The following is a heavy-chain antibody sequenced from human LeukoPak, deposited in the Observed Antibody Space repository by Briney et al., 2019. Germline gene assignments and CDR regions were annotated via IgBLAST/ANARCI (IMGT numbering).Heavy chain of an antibody. CDR1: GGSISSGPYY. D-gene: IGHD6-13*01. CDR2: IYTSGST. V-gene: IGHV4-61*02. CDR3: ARRVSGSSSWYPFDY. Sequence: SETLSLTCTVSGGSISSGPYYWNWIRQPAGKGLEWIGRIYTSGSTNYNPSLKSRVTISVDTSKNQFSLKLSSVTAADTAVYYCARRVSGSSSWYPFDYWGQGTLVTVSS. J-gene: IGHJ4*02.